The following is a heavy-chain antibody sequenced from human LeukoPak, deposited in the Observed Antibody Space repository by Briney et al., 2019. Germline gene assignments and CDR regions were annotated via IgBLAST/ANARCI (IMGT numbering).Heavy chain of an antibody. D-gene: IGHD3-22*01. CDR3: ARGDYDDAFDI. V-gene: IGHV4-59*01. Sequence: SETLSLTCTVSGGSISSYYLSWVRQPPGKGLEWIGYIHYSGSTNYNPSLKSRVTISVDTSKNQFSLKLSSVTAADTAVYYCARGDYDDAFDIWGQGTMVTVSS. CDR1: GGSISSYY. J-gene: IGHJ3*02. CDR2: IHYSGST.